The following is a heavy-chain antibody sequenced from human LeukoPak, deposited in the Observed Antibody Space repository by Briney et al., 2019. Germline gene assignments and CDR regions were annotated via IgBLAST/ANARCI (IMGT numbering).Heavy chain of an antibody. CDR1: GFTFSSYG. D-gene: IGHD3-3*01. Sequence: GGSLRLSCAASGFTFSSYGMHWVRQAPGKGLEWVAVISYDGSNKYYADSVKGRFTISRDNSKNTLYLQMNSLRAEDTAVYYCAKDSHFLGYDFWSGYYSYYYGMDVWGQGTTVTVSS. J-gene: IGHJ6*02. V-gene: IGHV3-30*18. CDR2: ISYDGSNK. CDR3: AKDSHFLGYDFWSGYYSYYYGMDV.